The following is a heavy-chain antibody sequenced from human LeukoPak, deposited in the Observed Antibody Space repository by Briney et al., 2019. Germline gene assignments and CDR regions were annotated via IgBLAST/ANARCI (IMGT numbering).Heavy chain of an antibody. Sequence: PGGSLRLSCAASGFTFSSYAMPWVRQAPGKGLEWVAVISYDGSNKYYADSVKGRFTISRDNSKNTLYLQMNSLRAEDTAVYYCARDGMYYYDSSDYYAAQYYFDYWGQGTLVTVSS. J-gene: IGHJ4*02. D-gene: IGHD3-22*01. CDR2: ISYDGSNK. V-gene: IGHV3-30-3*01. CDR1: GFTFSSYA. CDR3: ARDGMYYYDSSDYYAAQYYFDY.